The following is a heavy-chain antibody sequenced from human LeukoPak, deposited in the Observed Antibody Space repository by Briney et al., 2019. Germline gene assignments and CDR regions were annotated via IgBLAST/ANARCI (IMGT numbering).Heavy chain of an antibody. V-gene: IGHV3-7*04. Sequence: GGSLRLSCAASGFTFSGYWMSWVRQAPGKGLEWVANIKQDGSEKYYVDSVKGRFTISRDNAKNSLYLQMNSLRAEDTAVYYCARAPTRIAAFGYWGQGTLVTVSS. CDR1: GFTFSGYW. J-gene: IGHJ4*02. CDR3: ARAPTRIAAFGY. CDR2: IKQDGSEK. D-gene: IGHD6-13*01.